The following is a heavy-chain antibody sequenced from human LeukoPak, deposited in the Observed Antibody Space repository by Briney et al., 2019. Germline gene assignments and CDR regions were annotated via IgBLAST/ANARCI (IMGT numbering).Heavy chain of an antibody. J-gene: IGHJ4*02. D-gene: IGHD5-24*01. Sequence: PGGSLRLSCAASGFTFDDYAMHWVRQAPGKGLEWVSGISWNSGSIGYADSVEGRFTISRDNAKNSLYLQMNSLRAEDTALYYCAKASVEMATITDFDYWGQGTLVTVSS. CDR1: GFTFDDYA. CDR2: ISWNSGSI. V-gene: IGHV3-9*01. CDR3: AKASVEMATITDFDY.